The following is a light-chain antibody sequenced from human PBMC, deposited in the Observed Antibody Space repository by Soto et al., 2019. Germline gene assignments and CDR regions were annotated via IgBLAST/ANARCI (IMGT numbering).Light chain of an antibody. CDR1: QGISSY. Sequence: AIRMTQSPSSLSASTGDRVTITCRASQGISSYLAWYQQKPGKAPKLLIYAASTLQSGVPSRFSGSGSRTDFTLNIRCLQSEDFASYYCQQYYSYPPTWTFGQGTKVEIK. J-gene: IGKJ1*01. CDR3: QQYYSYPPTWT. V-gene: IGKV1-8*01. CDR2: AAS.